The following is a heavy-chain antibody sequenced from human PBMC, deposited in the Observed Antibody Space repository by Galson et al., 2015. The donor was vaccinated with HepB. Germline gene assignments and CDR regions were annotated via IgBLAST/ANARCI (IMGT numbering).Heavy chain of an antibody. CDR1: GYSFTSYW. J-gene: IGHJ6*02. D-gene: IGHD5-12*01. Sequence: QSGAEVKKPGESLRISCKGSGYSFTSYWISWVRQMPGKGLEWMGRIDPSDSYTNYSPSFQGHVTISADKSISTAYLQWSSLKASDTAMYYCARHEGGYDYWGTVRGGMDVWGQGTTVTVSS. CDR2: IDPSDSYT. V-gene: IGHV5-10-1*01. CDR3: ARHEGGYDYWGTVRGGMDV.